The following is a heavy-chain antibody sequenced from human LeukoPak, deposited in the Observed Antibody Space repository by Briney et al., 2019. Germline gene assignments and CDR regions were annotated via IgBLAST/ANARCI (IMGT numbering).Heavy chain of an antibody. CDR3: AKDHYYDSSGYFEAVYYYYYGMDV. D-gene: IGHD3-22*01. V-gene: IGHV3-7*01. CDR2: INQDGSVK. CDR1: GFTFSNSW. J-gene: IGHJ6*02. Sequence: GGSLRLSCAASGFTFSNSWMHWVRQAPGKGLEWVANINQDGSVKFYVDSVKGRFTISRDNAKNSLYLQMNSLRAEDTAVYYCAKDHYYDSSGYFEAVYYYYYGMDVWGQGTTVTVSS.